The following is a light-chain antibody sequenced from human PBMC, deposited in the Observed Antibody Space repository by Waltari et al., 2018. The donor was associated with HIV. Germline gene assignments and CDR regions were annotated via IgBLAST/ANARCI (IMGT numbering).Light chain of an antibody. CDR1: RSNVGGYYF. Sequence: QSTLTQPASVSGSPGQTIIISCDGLRSNVGGYYFVSWYQQHPGKAPKLILYDVNERPSGVSGRFSGSKSGSTASLTISGLQAEDEAYYYCSSYSANTTFFGGGTELTVL. J-gene: IGLJ2*01. V-gene: IGLV2-14*03. CDR2: DVN. CDR3: SSYSANTTF.